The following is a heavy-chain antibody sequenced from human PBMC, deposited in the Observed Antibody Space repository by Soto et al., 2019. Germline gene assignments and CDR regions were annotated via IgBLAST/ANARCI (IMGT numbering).Heavy chain of an antibody. Sequence: QLQLQESGSGLVETAQTLSLTCIVSGDSISSGGFPWTWIRQSTGKGLEWIGYVYRTGATSYKPSRESRAGNSVDSPSNQFSLKLMSVTPADSAVYFCARDSYAMSSFALDVWGRGTAVTVSS. J-gene: IGHJ6*02. CDR1: GDSISSGGFP. CDR3: ARDSYAMSSFALDV. CDR2: VYRTGAT. D-gene: IGHD2-2*01. V-gene: IGHV4-30-2*06.